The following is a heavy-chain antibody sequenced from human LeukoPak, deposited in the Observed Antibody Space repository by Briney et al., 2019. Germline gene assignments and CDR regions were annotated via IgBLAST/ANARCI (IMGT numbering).Heavy chain of an antibody. CDR3: ARWGPLRLPGGY. Sequence: ASVKVSCKASGYTFTDYYVHWVRQAPGQGLEWMGRINPNSGGANYAQKFQGRVTMTRDTSISTVYMELSRLKSGDTAVYYCARWGPLRLPGGYWGQGTLVTVSS. V-gene: IGHV1-2*06. CDR1: GYTFTDYY. J-gene: IGHJ4*02. D-gene: IGHD3-16*01. CDR2: INPNSGGA.